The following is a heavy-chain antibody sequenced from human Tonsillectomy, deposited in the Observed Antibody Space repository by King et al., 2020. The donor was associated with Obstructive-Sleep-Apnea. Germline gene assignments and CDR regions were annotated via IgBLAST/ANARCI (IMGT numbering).Heavy chain of an antibody. V-gene: IGHV1-2*04. Sequence: VQLVESGAEVKKPGASVKVSCKVSGYTFTDYYMHWVRQAPGQGLEWMGWINPAIGGTKYAQKFQGWVTMTRDTSTSTAYMELSRLKSDDTAVYYCARWGGSDSTTGFDFWGQGALVTVSS. CDR1: GYTFTDYY. D-gene: IGHD2/OR15-2a*01. J-gene: IGHJ4*02. CDR3: ARWGGSDSTTGFDF. CDR2: INPAIGGT.